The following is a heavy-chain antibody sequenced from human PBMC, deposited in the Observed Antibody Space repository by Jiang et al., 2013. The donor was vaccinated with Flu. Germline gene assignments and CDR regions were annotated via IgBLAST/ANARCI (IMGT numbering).Heavy chain of an antibody. V-gene: IGHV1-69*01. J-gene: IGHJ4*02. CDR2: IIPIFGTA. CDR3: ARDRYYYDSSGYYGPLDY. D-gene: IGHD3-22*01. CDR1: GGTFSSYA. Sequence: QLVESGAEVKKPGSSVKVSCKASGGTFSSYAISWVRQAPGQGLEWMGGIIPIFGTANYTQKFQGRVTITADESTSTAYMELSSLRSEDTAVYYCARDRYYYDSSGYYGPLDYWGQGTLVTVSS.